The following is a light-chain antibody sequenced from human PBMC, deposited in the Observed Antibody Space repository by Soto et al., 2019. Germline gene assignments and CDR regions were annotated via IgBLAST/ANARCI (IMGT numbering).Light chain of an antibody. V-gene: IGKV3-15*01. J-gene: IGKJ5*01. Sequence: EIVMTQSPATLSVSPGESTTLSCRASQSVSNNLTWYQQKPGQPPRLLIYGASTRATGVPGRFSGSGSGTEFTLTINSLQAEDCAVYYCQQYYNWPRTFGQGTRLEIK. CDR3: QQYYNWPRT. CDR1: QSVSNN. CDR2: GAS.